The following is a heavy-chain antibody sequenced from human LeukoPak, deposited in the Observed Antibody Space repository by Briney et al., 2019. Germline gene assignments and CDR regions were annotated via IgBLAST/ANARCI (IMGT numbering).Heavy chain of an antibody. D-gene: IGHD2-2*02. CDR3: ARGEQYRGVRSFDY. Sequence: SETLSLTCTVSGGSISSYYWSWIRQPPGKGLEWIGYIYYSGSTNYNPSLKSRVTISVDASKNQFSLKLTSVTAADTALYYCARGEQYRGVRSFDYWGQGSLVTVSS. J-gene: IGHJ4*02. CDR2: IYYSGST. CDR1: GGSISSYY. V-gene: IGHV4-59*12.